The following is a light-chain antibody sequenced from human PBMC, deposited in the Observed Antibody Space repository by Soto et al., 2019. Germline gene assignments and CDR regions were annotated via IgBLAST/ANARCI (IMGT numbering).Light chain of an antibody. CDR1: QSVSSN. CDR3: QQYNTWPRS. Sequence: EIVLTQSPGTLSVSPGERATLSCRASQSVSSNLAWYQQKPGQAPRLLIYGASTRVTGIPARFSGSGSGTEFTLTIGSLQSEDFAVYSCQQYNTWPRSFGGGTKVDIK. J-gene: IGKJ4*01. V-gene: IGKV3-15*01. CDR2: GAS.